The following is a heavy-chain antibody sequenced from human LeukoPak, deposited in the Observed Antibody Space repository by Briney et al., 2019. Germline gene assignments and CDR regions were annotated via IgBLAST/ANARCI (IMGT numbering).Heavy chain of an antibody. CDR1: GGSISSNNW. V-gene: IGHV4-4*02. Sequence: SGTLSLTCAVSGGSISSNNWWSWVRQPPGKGLEWIGEIYHDESTNYNPSLKSRVTISVDKSKNQFSLKLSSVTAADTAVYYCASGHPGLAPSGLFDYWGQGTLVSVSS. CDR2: IYHDEST. D-gene: IGHD6-13*01. CDR3: ASGHPGLAPSGLFDY. J-gene: IGHJ4*02.